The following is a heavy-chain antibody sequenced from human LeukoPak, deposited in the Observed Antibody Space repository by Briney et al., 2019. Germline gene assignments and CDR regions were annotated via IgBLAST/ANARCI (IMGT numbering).Heavy chain of an antibody. CDR3: ARGPPDCSSTSCYAFDAFDI. J-gene: IGHJ3*02. D-gene: IGHD2-2*01. V-gene: IGHV4-34*01. CDR2: MYSSGST. CDR1: GGSFSDYY. Sequence: SETLSLTCGVYGGSFSDYYWSWIRQPPGKGLEWIGSMYSSGSTYYNPSLKSRVTISVDTSKNQFSLKLSSVTAADTAVYYCARGPPDCSSTSCYAFDAFDIWGQGTMVTVSS.